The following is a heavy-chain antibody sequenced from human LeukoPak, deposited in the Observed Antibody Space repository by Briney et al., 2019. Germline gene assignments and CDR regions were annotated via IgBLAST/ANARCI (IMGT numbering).Heavy chain of an antibody. Sequence: GGSLRLSCAASGFTFSTYSMTWVRQAPGKGLEWVSYISGSSTTIYYGDSVKGRFTISRDNAKNSLYLQMNSLRDEDTAVYYCARDHYSRNDYWGQRTLVTVSS. V-gene: IGHV3-48*02. D-gene: IGHD6-13*01. CDR1: GFTFSTYS. CDR3: ARDHYSRNDY. J-gene: IGHJ4*02. CDR2: ISGSSTTI.